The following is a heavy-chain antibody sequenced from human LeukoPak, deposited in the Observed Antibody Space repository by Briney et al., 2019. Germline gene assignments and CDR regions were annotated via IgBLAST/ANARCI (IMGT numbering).Heavy chain of an antibody. D-gene: IGHD5-18*01. CDR1: GYTFTSYD. CDR3: ARGRIQLWTNDY. Sequence: ASVKVSCKASGYTFTSYDINWVRQATGQGLEWMGWMNPNSGNTGYAQKFQGRVTMTRNTSISTAYMELSSLRSEDTAVYYCARGRIQLWTNDYWGRGTLVTVSS. V-gene: IGHV1-8*01. J-gene: IGHJ4*02. CDR2: MNPNSGNT.